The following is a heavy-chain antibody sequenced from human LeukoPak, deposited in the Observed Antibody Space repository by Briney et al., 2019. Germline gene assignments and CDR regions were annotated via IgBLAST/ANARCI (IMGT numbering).Heavy chain of an antibody. CDR2: INYSGNT. CDR3: ARNELISSNYYYYGMDV. Sequence: SETLSLTCTVSGGSISSGGNYWTWIRQNPGKGLEWIGYINYSGNTYYNPSLKSRVTISVDTSKNQFSLKLSSVTAADTAVYYCARNELISSNYYYYGMDVWGQGTTVTVSS. J-gene: IGHJ6*02. V-gene: IGHV4-31*03. CDR1: GGSISSGGNY.